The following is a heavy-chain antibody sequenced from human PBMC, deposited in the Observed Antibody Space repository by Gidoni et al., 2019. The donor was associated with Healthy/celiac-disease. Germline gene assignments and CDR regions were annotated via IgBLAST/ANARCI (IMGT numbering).Heavy chain of an antibody. D-gene: IGHD2-15*01. CDR2: IWYDGSNK. Sequence: QVQLVESGGGVVQPGRSLRLPCAASGFTFSSHGIHWVRQAPGKGREGVAVIWYDGSNKYDADSVKGRFTISRDNSKNTLYLQMNSLRAEDTAVYYCARDVGPYCSGGSCYFHYFDYWGQGTLVTVSS. CDR1: GFTFSSHG. CDR3: ARDVGPYCSGGSCYFHYFDY. J-gene: IGHJ4*02. V-gene: IGHV3-33*01.